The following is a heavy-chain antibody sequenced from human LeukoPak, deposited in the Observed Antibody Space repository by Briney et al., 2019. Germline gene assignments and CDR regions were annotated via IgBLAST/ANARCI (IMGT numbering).Heavy chain of an antibody. Sequence: GGSLRLSCAASGFTFSGSALHWVRQASGKGLEWVGRIRSTANGYATAYAASVKGRFTISRDDSKNTAYLQMNSLKTEDTAVYYCARMVRRLERLKIGGDSDYATGYYFDYWGQGTLVTVSS. J-gene: IGHJ4*02. D-gene: IGHD5-12*01. CDR1: GFTFSGSA. CDR2: IRSTANGYAT. V-gene: IGHV3-73*01. CDR3: ARMVRRLERLKIGGDSDYATGYYFDY.